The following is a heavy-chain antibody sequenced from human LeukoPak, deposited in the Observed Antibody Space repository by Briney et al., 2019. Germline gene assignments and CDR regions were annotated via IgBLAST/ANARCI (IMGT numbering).Heavy chain of an antibody. V-gene: IGHV1-46*01. CDR1: GYTFTSYY. CDR3: ARVDTAIDWYFDL. D-gene: IGHD5-18*01. J-gene: IGHJ2*01. CDR2: INPSGGST. Sequence: GASVKVSCKASGYTFTSYYMHWVRQAPGQGLEWMGIINPSGGSTSYAQKFQGRVTMTRDMSTSTVYMELSSLRSEDTAVYYCARVDTAIDWYFDLWGRGTLVTVSS.